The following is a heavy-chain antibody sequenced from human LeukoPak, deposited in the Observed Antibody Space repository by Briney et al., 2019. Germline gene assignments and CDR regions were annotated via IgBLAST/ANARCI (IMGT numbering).Heavy chain of an antibody. CDR1: GFTVSSNY. J-gene: IGHJ3*02. D-gene: IGHD2-2*01. V-gene: IGHV3-66*02. Sequence: GGSLRLSRAASGFTVSSNYMSWVRQAPGKGLEWVSVIYSGGSTYYADSVKGRLTISRDNSKNTLYLQMNSLRAEDTAVYYCARAHGRYCSSTSCRTDDAFDIWGQGTMVTVSS. CDR3: ARAHGRYCSSTSCRTDDAFDI. CDR2: IYSGGST.